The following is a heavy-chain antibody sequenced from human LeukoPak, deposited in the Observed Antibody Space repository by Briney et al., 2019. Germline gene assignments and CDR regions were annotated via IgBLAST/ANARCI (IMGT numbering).Heavy chain of an antibody. V-gene: IGHV1-69*13. Sequence: ASVKVSCKASGGTFSSYAISWVRQAPGQGLEWMGGIIPIFGTANYAQEFQGRVTITADESTSTAYMELRSLRSDDTAVYYCARDLYSRRMNYYGSGSFFAYWGQGTLVTVSS. D-gene: IGHD3-10*01. CDR3: ARDLYSRRMNYYGSGSFFAY. CDR1: GGTFSSYA. CDR2: IIPIFGTA. J-gene: IGHJ4*02.